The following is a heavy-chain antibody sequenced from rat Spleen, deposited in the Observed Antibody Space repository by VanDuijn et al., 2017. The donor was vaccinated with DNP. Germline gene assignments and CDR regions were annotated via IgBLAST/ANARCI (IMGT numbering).Heavy chain of an antibody. V-gene: IGHV2-30*01. Sequence: QVQLKESGPGLVQPSQTLSLACTVSGFSLTSYHVHWVRQPSGKGLEWMGVIWTGGNTDYNSVFKSRLSISRDTAKSQVFLKMNSLQTEDTATYYCAREGQLYWYFDFWGPGTMVTVSS. CDR1: GFSLTSYH. CDR2: IWTGGNT. CDR3: AREGQLYWYFDF. D-gene: IGHD1-2*01. J-gene: IGHJ1*01.